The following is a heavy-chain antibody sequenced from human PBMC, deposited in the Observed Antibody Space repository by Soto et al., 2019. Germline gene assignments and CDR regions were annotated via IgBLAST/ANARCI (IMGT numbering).Heavy chain of an antibody. CDR3: ARDYSGYSLSP. J-gene: IGHJ5*02. V-gene: IGHV4-4*02. CDR1: GGSISSDNW. D-gene: IGHD5-12*01. CDR2: SDHSGSA. Sequence: QMHLQESGPGLVRPSETLSLTCEVSGGSISSDNWWTWVRQAPGKGLEWIGESDHSGSANYNPSLKSRVTISIDKSKTQFSLKLNSVTAADTAVYYCARDYSGYSLSPWGQGTLVTVSS.